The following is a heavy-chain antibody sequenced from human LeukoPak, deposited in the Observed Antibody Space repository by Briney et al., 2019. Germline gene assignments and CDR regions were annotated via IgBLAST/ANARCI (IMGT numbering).Heavy chain of an antibody. Sequence: GGSLRLSCAASGFTFSSYAMSWVRQAPGKGLEWVSAISGSGGSTYYADSVKGRFTISRDNSKNTLYLQMNSLRAEDTAVYYCAKDQGPYYYDSSGYYYNDYWGQGTLVTVSS. CDR2: ISGSGGST. V-gene: IGHV3-23*01. J-gene: IGHJ4*02. CDR1: GFTFSSYA. CDR3: AKDQGPYYYDSSGYYYNDY. D-gene: IGHD3-22*01.